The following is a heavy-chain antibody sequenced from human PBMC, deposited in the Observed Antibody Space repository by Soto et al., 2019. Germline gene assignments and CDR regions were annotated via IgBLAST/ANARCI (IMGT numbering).Heavy chain of an antibody. CDR1: GYTLTELS. D-gene: IGHD6-19*01. Sequence: QVQLVQSGAEVKKPGASVKVSCKVSGYTLTELSMHWVRQAPGKGLEWMGGFDPEDGETIYAQKFQGRVTMTEDTSKDTAYMELGSLRYEDTAVYYCATGVPYSSGRAYYFDYWGQGPLVTVSS. CDR3: ATGVPYSSGRAYYFDY. CDR2: FDPEDGET. J-gene: IGHJ4*02. V-gene: IGHV1-24*01.